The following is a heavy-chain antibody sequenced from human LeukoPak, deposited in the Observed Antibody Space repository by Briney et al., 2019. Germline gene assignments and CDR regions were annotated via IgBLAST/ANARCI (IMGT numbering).Heavy chain of an antibody. J-gene: IGHJ5*02. CDR3: ARISSTSCYFDP. CDR2: IYYSGST. Sequence: PSETLSLTCTVSGGSVSSGDYYWSWIRQPPGKGLEWIVYIYYSGSTYYNPSLKSRVTISVDTSKNQFSLKLSSVTAADTAVYYCARISSTSCYFDPWGQGTLVTVSS. V-gene: IGHV4-30-4*01. CDR1: GGSVSSGDYY. D-gene: IGHD2-2*01.